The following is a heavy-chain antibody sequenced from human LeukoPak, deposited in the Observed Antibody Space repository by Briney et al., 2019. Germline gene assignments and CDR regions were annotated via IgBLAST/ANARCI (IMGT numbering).Heavy chain of an antibody. CDR2: IYYSGTT. D-gene: IGHD3-10*01. Sequence: RTSETLSLTCAVYGGSFSGYYWSWIRQPPGKGLEWIGHIYYSGTTNYNPSLKSRVTISVDTSKNQFSLKLSSVTAADTAVYYCARDAFYYFDSGSTPPYYFDYWGQGTLVTVSS. CDR3: ARDAFYYFDSGSTPPYYFDY. V-gene: IGHV4-59*01. CDR1: GGSFSGYY. J-gene: IGHJ4*02.